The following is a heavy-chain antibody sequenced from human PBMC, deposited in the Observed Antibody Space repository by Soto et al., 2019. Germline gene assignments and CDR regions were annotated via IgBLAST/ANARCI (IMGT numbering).Heavy chain of an antibody. D-gene: IGHD5-12*01. CDR3: ARPRGYSGYDLDY. CDR2: INSDGSST. CDR1: GVTLSSYW. J-gene: IGHJ4*02. V-gene: IGHV3-74*01. Sequence: XGSLRLSCAASGVTLSSYWMHWVRQAPGKGLVWVSRINSDGSSTSYADSVKGRFTISRDNAKNTLYLQMNSLRAEDTAVYYCARPRGYSGYDLDYWGQGTLVTVSS.